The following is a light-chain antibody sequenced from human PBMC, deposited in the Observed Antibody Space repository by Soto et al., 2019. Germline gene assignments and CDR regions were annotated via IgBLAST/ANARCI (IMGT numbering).Light chain of an antibody. V-gene: IGKV3-11*01. J-gene: IGKJ5*01. CDR2: DAS. CDR1: QSIRTS. CDR3: QQHNVWPPIT. Sequence: EIVLTQSSGTLSLSAGERSTRSGLASQSIRTSLSWYQQKPVQAPRLVLFDASNRANGVPARFVGSGSGTDFSLPTNSLEHEDYAVYYCQQHNVWPPITVGQGTRVDIK.